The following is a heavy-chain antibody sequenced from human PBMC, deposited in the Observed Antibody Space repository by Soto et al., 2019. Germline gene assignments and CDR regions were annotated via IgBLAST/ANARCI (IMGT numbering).Heavy chain of an antibody. D-gene: IGHD3-22*01. J-gene: IGHJ6*02. Sequence: PGESLKISCKGSGYSFTSYWIGWVRQMPGKGLEWMGIIYPGDSDTRYSPSFQGQVTISADKSISTAYLQWSSLKASDTAMYYCARLIRIEVAQNYYYYYGMDVWGQGTTVTVSS. CDR2: IYPGDSDT. CDR1: GYSFTSYW. V-gene: IGHV5-51*01. CDR3: ARLIRIEVAQNYYYYYGMDV.